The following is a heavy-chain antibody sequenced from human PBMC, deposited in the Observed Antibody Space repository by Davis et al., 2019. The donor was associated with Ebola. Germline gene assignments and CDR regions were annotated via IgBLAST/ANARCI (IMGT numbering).Heavy chain of an antibody. CDR2: IDHSGRT. CDR3: ARYCSSNTCNLFDF. CDR1: GGSISSSSYY. D-gene: IGHD2-2*01. J-gene: IGHJ5*01. V-gene: IGHV4-39*07. Sequence: PSETLSLTCTVSGGSISSSSYYWGWIRQPPGKGLEWIGEIDHSGRTTWNASLKSRVTISVDTSKNQFSLKLTSVTAADTAVYYCARYCSSNTCNLFDFWGQGTLVTVSS.